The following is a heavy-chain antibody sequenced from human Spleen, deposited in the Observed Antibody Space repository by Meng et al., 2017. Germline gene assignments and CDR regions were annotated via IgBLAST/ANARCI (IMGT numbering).Heavy chain of an antibody. Sequence: ASVKVSCKPSGYNFPDYYIHWVRRAPGQGLEWMGWINPDSGGTNFARKFQGRVTMTTDTSISTAYMELSGLRSDDTAMYYCARDEDISAAGKLFGDYWGQGTLVTVSS. V-gene: IGHV1-2*02. D-gene: IGHD6-25*01. CDR1: GYNFPDYY. CDR3: ARDEDISAAGKLFGDY. J-gene: IGHJ4*02. CDR2: INPDSGGT.